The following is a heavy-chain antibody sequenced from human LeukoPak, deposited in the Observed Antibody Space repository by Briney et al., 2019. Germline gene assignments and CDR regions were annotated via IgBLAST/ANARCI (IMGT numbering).Heavy chain of an antibody. J-gene: IGHJ6*02. Sequence: SETLSLTCTVSGGSISSYYWSWIRQPPGKGLEWIGYIYYSGSTNYNPSLKCRVTISVDTSKNQFSLKLSSVTAADTAVYYCARDNPLSRVSYYGMDVWGQGTTVTVSS. CDR3: ARDNPLSRVSYYGMDV. V-gene: IGHV4-59*01. CDR2: IYYSGST. CDR1: GGSISSYY. D-gene: IGHD1-14*01.